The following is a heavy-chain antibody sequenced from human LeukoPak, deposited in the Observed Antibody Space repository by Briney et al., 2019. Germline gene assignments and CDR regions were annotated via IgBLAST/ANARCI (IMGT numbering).Heavy chain of an antibody. CDR3: ARDQFKAFDY. CDR1: GFTFSSYW. Sequence: GGSLRLSCAASGFTFSSYWMSWGREAPGKGLEWVANIKQDGSEKYYVDSVKGRFTISRDNAKNSLYLEMNSLRAEDTAVYYCARDQFKAFDYWGQGTLVTVSS. V-gene: IGHV3-7*01. J-gene: IGHJ4*02. CDR2: IKQDGSEK.